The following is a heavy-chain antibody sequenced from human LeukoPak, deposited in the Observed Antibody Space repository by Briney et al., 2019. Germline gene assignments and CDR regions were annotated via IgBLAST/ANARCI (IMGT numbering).Heavy chain of an antibody. D-gene: IGHD4-11*01. CDR2: IYSGGST. V-gene: IGHV3-53*01. J-gene: IGHJ6*03. CDR1: GFSVTSNY. CDR3: ARARNGYSNVLYYYYYYMDV. Sequence: GGSLRLSCAASGFSVTSNYMSWVGQAPGKGLQWVSIIYSGGSTYYADSVKGRFTISRDNSKNTLYLQMNSLRAEDTAVYYCARARNGYSNVLYYYYYYMDVWGKGTTVTVSS.